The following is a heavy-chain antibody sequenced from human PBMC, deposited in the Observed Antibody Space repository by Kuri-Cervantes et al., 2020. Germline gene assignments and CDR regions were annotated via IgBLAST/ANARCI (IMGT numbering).Heavy chain of an antibody. V-gene: IGHV3-21*04. CDR1: GFTFSSYS. Sequence: GESLKISCAASGFTFSSYSMNWVRQAPGKGLEWVSSISSSSSYIYYADSVKGRFTISRDNAKNSLYLQVNSLRAKDTAVYYCAKVGFWSGYYGMDVRGQGTTVTVSS. J-gene: IGHJ6*02. CDR3: AKVGFWSGYYGMDV. D-gene: IGHD3-3*01. CDR2: ISSSSSYI.